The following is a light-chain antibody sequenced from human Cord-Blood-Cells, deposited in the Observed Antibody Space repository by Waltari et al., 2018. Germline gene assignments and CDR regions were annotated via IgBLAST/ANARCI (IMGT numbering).Light chain of an antibody. Sequence: QSALTQPASVSGSPGQSTTISCTGTSSDGGGSNYVSWSQQHPGKAPKLMLYDVSKRPSGVSNRFSGSKSGNAASLTISGLQAEDEADYYCSSYTSSSTYVFGTGTKVTVL. V-gene: IGLV2-14*01. J-gene: IGLJ1*01. CDR2: DVS. CDR1: SSDGGGSNY. CDR3: SSYTSSSTYV.